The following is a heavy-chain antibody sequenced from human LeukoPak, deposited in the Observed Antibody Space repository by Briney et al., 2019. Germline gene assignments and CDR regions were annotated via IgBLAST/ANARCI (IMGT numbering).Heavy chain of an antibody. D-gene: IGHD2-2*01. J-gene: IGHJ6*02. Sequence: ASVKVSCKASGYTFTSYGISWVRQAPGQGLEWMGWISAYNGNTNYAQKLQGRVTMTTDTSTSTAYMELRSLRSDDTAVYYCARTVVPAAIPGHYYYYYGMDVWGQGTTVTVSS. CDR1: GYTFTSYG. CDR2: ISAYNGNT. V-gene: IGHV1-18*01. CDR3: ARTVVPAAIPGHYYYYYGMDV.